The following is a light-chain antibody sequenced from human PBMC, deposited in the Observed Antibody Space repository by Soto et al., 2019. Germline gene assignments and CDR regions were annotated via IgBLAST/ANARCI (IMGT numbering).Light chain of an antibody. CDR1: QSINSW. V-gene: IGKV1-5*03. Sequence: DIQMTQSPSPLSASVGDRVTITCRASQSINSWLAWYQQKPGKAPKLLIYKASSLESGVPSRFSGSGSGTEFTLTISSLQPEDFATDYCQQYKSYSTFGQGTKVEIK. CDR2: KAS. J-gene: IGKJ1*01. CDR3: QQYKSYST.